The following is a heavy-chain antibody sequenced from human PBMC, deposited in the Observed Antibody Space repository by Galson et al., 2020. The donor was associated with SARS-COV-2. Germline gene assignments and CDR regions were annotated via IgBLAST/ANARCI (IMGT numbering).Heavy chain of an antibody. CDR2: ISSSGSYT. V-gene: IGHV3-11*06. J-gene: IGHJ1*01. CDR1: GFSFSDYY. CDR3: ARNGKDCSGGICYGAEYFQH. Sequence: GGSLRLSCAASGFSFSDYYMSWIRQAPGKGLEWVSYISSSGSYTNYADSVKGRFTISRDNAKNSQYLQMNSLRAEDTAVYYCARNGKDCSGGICYGAEYFQHWGQGTLVTVSS. D-gene: IGHD2-15*01.